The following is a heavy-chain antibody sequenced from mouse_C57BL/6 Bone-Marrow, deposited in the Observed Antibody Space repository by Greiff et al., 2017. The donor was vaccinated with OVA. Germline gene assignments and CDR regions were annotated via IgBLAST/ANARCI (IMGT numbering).Heavy chain of an antibody. CDR2: IYPRSGNT. J-gene: IGHJ2*01. V-gene: IGHV1-81*01. CDR1: GYTFTSYG. D-gene: IGHD4-1*01. Sequence: QVHVKQSGAELARPGASVKLSCKASGYTFTSYGISWVKQRTGQGLEWIGEIYPRSGNTYYNEKFKGKATLTADKSSSTAYMELRSLTSEDSAVYFCARSLGRGDYWGQGTTLTVSS. CDR3: ARSLGRGDY.